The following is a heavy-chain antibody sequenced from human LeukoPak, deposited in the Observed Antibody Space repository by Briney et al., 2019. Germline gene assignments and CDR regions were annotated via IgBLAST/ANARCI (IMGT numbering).Heavy chain of an antibody. V-gene: IGHV4-4*07. J-gene: IGHJ4*02. CDR2: IYSGGSA. CDR3: ARTRGGDYAHFDY. D-gene: IGHD4-17*01. CDR1: GDSISIYY. Sequence: SETLSLTCTVSGDSISIYYWSWVRQPAGKGLEWIGRIYSGGSANYNPSLKNRVNMSVDTSKNQFSLNLTSVTAADTAVYYCARTRGGDYAHFDYWGQGTLVTVSS.